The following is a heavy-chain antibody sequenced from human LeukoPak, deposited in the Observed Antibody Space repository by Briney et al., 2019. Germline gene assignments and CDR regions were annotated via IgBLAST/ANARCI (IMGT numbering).Heavy chain of an antibody. J-gene: IGHJ4*02. CDR1: GFTFSGYS. V-gene: IGHV3-21*01. Sequence: GGSLRLSCAASGFTFSGYSMNWVRQAPGKGLEWVSSISSSSSYIYYADSVKGRFTISRDNAKNSLYLQMNSLRAEDTAVYYCARNYYGSGSYQYWGQGTLVTVSS. CDR3: ARNYYGSGSYQY. CDR2: ISSSSSYI. D-gene: IGHD3-10*01.